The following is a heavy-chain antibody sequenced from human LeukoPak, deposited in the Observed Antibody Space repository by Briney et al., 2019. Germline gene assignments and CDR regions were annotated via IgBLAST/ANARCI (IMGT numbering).Heavy chain of an antibody. CDR1: GFTFSSYA. Sequence: GGSLRLSCAASGFTFSSYAKSWVRQAPGKGLEWVSAISGSGGSTYYADSVKGRFTISRDNSKNTLYLQMNSLRAEDTAVYYCAKESCSSTSCKTNWFDPWGQGTLVTVSS. CDR3: AKESCSSTSCKTNWFDP. J-gene: IGHJ5*02. D-gene: IGHD2-2*01. CDR2: ISGSGGST. V-gene: IGHV3-23*01.